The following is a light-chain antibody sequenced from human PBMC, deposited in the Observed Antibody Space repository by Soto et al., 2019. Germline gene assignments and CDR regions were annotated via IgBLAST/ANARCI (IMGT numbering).Light chain of an antibody. CDR2: EVS. V-gene: IGLV2-14*01. CDR1: SSDVGGYNY. Sequence: QSVLTQPASVSGSPGQSITISCTGTSSDVGGYNYVSWYQQHPGKAPKLIIYEVSNRPSGVSNRFSGSKSGNTASLTIYGLQAEDEADYFCTSYRNSNTHVIFGGGTKLTVL. CDR3: TSYRNSNTHVI. J-gene: IGLJ2*01.